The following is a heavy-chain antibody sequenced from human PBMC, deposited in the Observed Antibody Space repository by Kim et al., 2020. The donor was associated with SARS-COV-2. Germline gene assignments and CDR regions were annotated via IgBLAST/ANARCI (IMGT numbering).Heavy chain of an antibody. D-gene: IGHD3-10*01. J-gene: IGHJ6*03. CDR1: GFSFSDYA. Sequence: GGSLRLSCAASGFSFSDYAMTWARHVPGKGLEWLSTLDTYGTMYYASSARGRFTISRDGSTNTLYLQMNSLGAGDATIYFCAKQSGGTYYHNYMDVWGKGTTVTVSS. V-gene: IGHV3-23*01. CDR3: AKQSGGTYYHNYMDV. CDR2: LDTYGTM.